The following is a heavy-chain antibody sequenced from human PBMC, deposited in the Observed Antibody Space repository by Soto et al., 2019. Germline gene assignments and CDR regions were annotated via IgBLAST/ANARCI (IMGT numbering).Heavy chain of an antibody. CDR1: GFTVSRYA. CDR2: ISRDGSNK. D-gene: IGHD3-10*01. J-gene: IGHJ4*02. V-gene: IGHV3-30*04. CDR3: ARSRNSAVADSFDF. Sequence: QVQVVESEGGVVQPGRSLRLSCAASGFTVSRYAIHWVRQAPGKGLEWVAVISRDGSNKYYVDSVKGRFTISRDNSKNTLYLQMNSLRDEDTAVYYCARSRNSAVADSFDFWGQGTLVTVSS.